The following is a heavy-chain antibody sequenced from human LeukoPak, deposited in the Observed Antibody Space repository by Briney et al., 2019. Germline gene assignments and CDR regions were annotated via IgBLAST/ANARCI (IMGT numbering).Heavy chain of an antibody. D-gene: IGHD2-8*01. J-gene: IGHJ6*02. CDR1: GGSISSSSYY. CDR2: IYYSGST. Sequence: SETLSLTCTVSGGSISSSSYYWGWIRQPPGKGLEWIGSIYYSGSTYYNPSLKSRVTISVDTSKNQFSLKLSSVTAADTAVYYCARDLGVRMDVWGQGTTVTVSS. CDR3: ARDLGVRMDV. V-gene: IGHV4-39*07.